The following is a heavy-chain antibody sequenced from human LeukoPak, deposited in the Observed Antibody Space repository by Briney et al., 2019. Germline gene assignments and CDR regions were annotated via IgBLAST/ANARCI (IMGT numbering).Heavy chain of an antibody. Sequence: GASVKVSRKASGYTFTSYDINGVGQASGQGRDGMGWMNPSSGNTGYVQKFQGTVTMTRNTSLSTAYMELSSLRCADTAAYSCARGACRSTSCLYHYYDMDAWGKGTTVTVSS. CDR1: GYTFTSYD. D-gene: IGHD2-2*01. CDR3: ARGACRSTSCLYHYYDMDA. V-gene: IGHV1-8*01. J-gene: IGHJ6*03. CDR2: MNPSSGNT.